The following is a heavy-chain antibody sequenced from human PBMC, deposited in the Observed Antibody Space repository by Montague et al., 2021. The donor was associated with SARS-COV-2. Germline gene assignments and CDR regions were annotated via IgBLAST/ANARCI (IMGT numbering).Heavy chain of an antibody. CDR1: GFSLNTSGVG. Sequence: LVKPTQTLTLTCSFSGFSLNTSGVGVSWIRQPPGKGLEWIGEINHSGSTNYNPSLKSRVTISVDTSKNQFSLKLSSVTAADTAVYYCASWAAAGTGFDYWGQGTLVTVSS. D-gene: IGHD6-13*01. CDR3: ASWAAAGTGFDY. CDR2: INHSGST. V-gene: IGHV4/OR15-8*01. J-gene: IGHJ4*02.